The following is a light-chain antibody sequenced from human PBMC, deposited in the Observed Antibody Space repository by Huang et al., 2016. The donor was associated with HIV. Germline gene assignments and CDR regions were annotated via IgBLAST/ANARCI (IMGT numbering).Light chain of an antibody. Sequence: EIVLTQSPATLSLSPGERATLSCRASPSVRSYLAWYQQKPGQAPRLFIYDTSVRATGVPGRISGSGSGSYFTLTISSLEPEDFAIYFCQQRSNWPLTFGGGTKVEIK. CDR2: DTS. CDR3: QQRSNWPLT. J-gene: IGKJ4*01. CDR1: PSVRSY. V-gene: IGKV3-11*01.